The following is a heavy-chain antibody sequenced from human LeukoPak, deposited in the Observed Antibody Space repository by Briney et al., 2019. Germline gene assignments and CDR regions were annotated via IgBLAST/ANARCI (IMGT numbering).Heavy chain of an antibody. V-gene: IGHV1-58*02. J-gene: IGHJ5*02. CDR3: AASMQLLWFGELLLPFDL. Sequence: SVKVSCKSSGFTFTSSAMEWVRQARAQRLEWIGGIVVGSGNINSSQEFQERVTITMDIYTSTASMYLNSQRLKDTAVYYGAASMQLLWFGELLLPFDLWGQGTLVTGSS. CDR1: GFTFTSSA. D-gene: IGHD3-10*01. CDR2: IVVGSGNI.